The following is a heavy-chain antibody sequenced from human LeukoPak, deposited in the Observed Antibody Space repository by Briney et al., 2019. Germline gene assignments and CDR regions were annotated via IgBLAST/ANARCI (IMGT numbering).Heavy chain of an antibody. V-gene: IGHV1-18*01. Sequence: GASVKVSCKASGYTFTNYGITWVRQAPGQGLEWMGWISGYNGNTNYAQKFQGRVTITADESTNTAYMELSSLRSEDTAVYYCARALHLELHYYFDYWGQETLVTVSS. CDR2: ISGYNGNT. CDR3: ARALHLELHYYFDY. CDR1: GYTFTNYG. J-gene: IGHJ4*02. D-gene: IGHD1-1*01.